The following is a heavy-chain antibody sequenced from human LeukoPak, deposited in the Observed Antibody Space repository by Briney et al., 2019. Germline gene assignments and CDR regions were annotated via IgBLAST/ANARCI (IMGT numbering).Heavy chain of an antibody. J-gene: IGHJ4*02. Sequence: KPSETLSLTCTVSGYSINSGYFWGWIRQPPGKGLEWFGSIYHSGSTYYNPSLKSRVTISVDTSKNQFSLKLTSVTAADTAVYYCARGYSSGWYLYYFDYWGQGTLVTVPS. D-gene: IGHD6-19*01. CDR2: IYHSGST. CDR1: GYSINSGYF. V-gene: IGHV4-38-2*02. CDR3: ARGYSSGWYLYYFDY.